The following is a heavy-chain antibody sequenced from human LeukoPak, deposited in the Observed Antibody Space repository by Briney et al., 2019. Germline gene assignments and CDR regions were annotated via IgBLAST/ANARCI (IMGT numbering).Heavy chain of an antibody. J-gene: IGHJ6*03. Sequence: SVTVSCKASGGTFSSYVISWVRQAPGQGLEWMGGIIPMFGTTNYAEKFQGRVTVTTDESTSTAYMELSSLTSEDTAVYFCASRVAALGDYYYFYMDVWGTGTTVTVSS. CDR1: GGTFSSYV. D-gene: IGHD6-25*01. V-gene: IGHV1-69*05. CDR3: ASRVAALGDYYYFYMDV. CDR2: IIPMFGTT.